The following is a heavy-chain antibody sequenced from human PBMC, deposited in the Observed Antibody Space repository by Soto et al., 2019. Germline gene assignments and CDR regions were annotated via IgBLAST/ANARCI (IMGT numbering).Heavy chain of an antibody. CDR2: IYPGDSDT. J-gene: IGHJ6*02. CDR3: ARLVNYYFGMDV. V-gene: IGHV5-51*01. Sequence: EAQLVQSGAEVKKPGESLKISCKASETTHWIGWVRQKPGKGLEWMGIIYPGDSDTKYSPSFQGQVTISVDKSISTAYLHWSSLKASDTATYYCARLVNYYFGMDVWGLGTTVTVSS. CDR1: ETTHW.